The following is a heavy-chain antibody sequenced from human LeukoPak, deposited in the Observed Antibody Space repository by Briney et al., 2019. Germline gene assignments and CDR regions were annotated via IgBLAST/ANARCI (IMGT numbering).Heavy chain of an antibody. CDR2: IKDDGSEK. CDR1: GFTFNW. Sequence: GGSLGLSCVGSGFTFNWMTWVRQAPGKGLEWVANIKDDGSEKYSVDSVKGRFTISRDNAKNLLYLQMSSLRAEDTAVYYCARARIDYWGQGTLVTVSS. CDR3: ARARIDY. J-gene: IGHJ4*02. V-gene: IGHV3-7*04. D-gene: IGHD1-14*01.